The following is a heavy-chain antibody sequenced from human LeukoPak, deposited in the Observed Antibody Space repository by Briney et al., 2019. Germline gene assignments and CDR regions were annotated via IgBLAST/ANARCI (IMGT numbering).Heavy chain of an antibody. CDR1: GGTFSSYA. D-gene: IGHD3-10*01. CDR3: ARAGVRGVIIKRYYFDY. V-gene: IGHV1-69*04. CDR2: TIPILGIA. Sequence: SVKVSCKASGGTFSSYAISWVRQAPGQGLEWMGRTIPILGIANYAQKFQGRVTITADKSTSTAYMELSSLRSEDTAVYYCARAGVRGVIIKRYYFDYWGQGTLVTVSS. J-gene: IGHJ4*02.